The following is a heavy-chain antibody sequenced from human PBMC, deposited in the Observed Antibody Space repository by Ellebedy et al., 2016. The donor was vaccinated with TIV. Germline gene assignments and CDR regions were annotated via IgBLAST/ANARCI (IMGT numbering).Heavy chain of an antibody. D-gene: IGHD6-13*01. CDR1: GGYLRTYY. V-gene: IGHV4-59*01. J-gene: IGHJ6*02. Sequence: SETLSLXCTVSGGYLRTYYWSWIRQTPGQGLEWIGYIYSSGSPDYNPSLKSRVTISVDTSKNQFSLNLRSVTAADTAVYYCARALAASGKVTYYYGMDVWGQGTTVTVSS. CDR2: IYSSGSP. CDR3: ARALAASGKVTYYYGMDV.